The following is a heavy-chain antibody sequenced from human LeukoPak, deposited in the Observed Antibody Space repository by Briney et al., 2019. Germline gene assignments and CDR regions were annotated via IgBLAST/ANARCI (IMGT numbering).Heavy chain of an antibody. J-gene: IGHJ4*02. CDR2: FDPEDGET. V-gene: IGHV1-24*01. Sequence: ASVKVSCKVSGYTLTELSMHWVRQAPGKGLEWMGGFDPEDGETTYAQKFQGRVTMTEDTSTDTAYMELSSLRSEDTAVYYCATLGGYDSSGYYVDYWGQGTLVTVSS. CDR1: GYTLTELS. CDR3: ATLGGYDSSGYYVDY. D-gene: IGHD3-22*01.